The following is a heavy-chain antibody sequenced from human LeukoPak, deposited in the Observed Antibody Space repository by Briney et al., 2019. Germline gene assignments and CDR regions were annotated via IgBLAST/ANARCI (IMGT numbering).Heavy chain of an antibody. CDR2: IYYSGST. Sequence: SETLSLTCTVSGGSISSYYWSWIRQPPGEGLEWIGYIYYSGSTHYNPSLKSRVTISVDTSKNQFSLELTSVTAADAAVYYCARGGGTVTTLDYWGQGTLVTVSS. V-gene: IGHV4-59*01. CDR1: GGSISSYY. J-gene: IGHJ4*02. D-gene: IGHD4-17*01. CDR3: ARGGGTVTTLDY.